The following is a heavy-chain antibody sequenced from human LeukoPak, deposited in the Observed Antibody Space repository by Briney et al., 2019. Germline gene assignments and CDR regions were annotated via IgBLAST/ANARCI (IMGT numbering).Heavy chain of an antibody. V-gene: IGHV3-9*01. CDR3: AKDSDLDYYGSGSYFDY. CDR2: ISWNSGSI. Sequence: GRSLRLSCAASGFTFDDYAVHWVRQAPGKGLEWVSGISWNSGSIGYADSVKGRFTISRDNAKNSLYLQMNSLRAEDTALYYCAKDSDLDYYGSGSYFDYWGQGTLVTVSS. CDR1: GFTFDDYA. D-gene: IGHD3-10*01. J-gene: IGHJ4*02.